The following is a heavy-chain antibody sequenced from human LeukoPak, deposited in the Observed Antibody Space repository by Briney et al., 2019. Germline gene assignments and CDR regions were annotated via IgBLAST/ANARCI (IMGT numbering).Heavy chain of an antibody. D-gene: IGHD1-26*01. CDR3: ATGKGRRLYIVGATNVLLN. CDR1: GYTFTGYY. V-gene: IGHV1-24*01. J-gene: IGHJ4*02. CDR2: FDPEDGET. Sequence: ASVKVSCKASGYTFTGYYMHWVRQAPGKGLEWMGGFDPEDGETIYAQKFQGRVTVTEDTSTDTAYMELSSLRSEDTAVYYCATGKGRRLYIVGATNVLLNWGQGTLVTVSS.